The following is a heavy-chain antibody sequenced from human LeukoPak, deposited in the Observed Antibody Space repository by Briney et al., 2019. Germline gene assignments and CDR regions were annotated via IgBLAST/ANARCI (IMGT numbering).Heavy chain of an antibody. CDR2: IRSKANSYAT. J-gene: IGHJ4*02. CDR3: TTFAVAGGY. D-gene: IGHD6-19*01. Sequence: PAGSMRLSCAASGFTFSGSAMHWVRQPAGEGREWVGRIRSKANSYATAYAASVNGRFTISRDDSKNTAYLQMHSLKTEDTAMYYCTTFAVAGGYWSKGTMVTVSS. CDR1: GFTFSGSA. V-gene: IGHV3-73*01.